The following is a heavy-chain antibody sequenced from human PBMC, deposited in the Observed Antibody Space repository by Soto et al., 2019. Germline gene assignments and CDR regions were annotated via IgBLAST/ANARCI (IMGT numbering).Heavy chain of an antibody. CDR1: GGSISGNY. CDR2: IYHSGST. Sequence: PSETLSLTCTVSGGSISGNYWSWIRQPPGKGLEWIGYIYHSGSTYYNPSLTSRVTISVDRSKNQFSLKLSSVTAVYRAVYYCARVPGPWGQGTLVTGSS. J-gene: IGHJ5*02. CDR3: ARVPGP. V-gene: IGHV4-59*01.